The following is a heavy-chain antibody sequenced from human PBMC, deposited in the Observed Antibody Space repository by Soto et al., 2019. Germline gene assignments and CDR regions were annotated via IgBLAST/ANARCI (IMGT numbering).Heavy chain of an antibody. V-gene: IGHV1-69*06. CDR1: GGACSSFA. CDR2: IIPVFDKP. Sequence: PSVKFSCTASGGACSSFAVSWVRQAPGQGLEWVGGIIPVFDKPNSAPRFRGRVTISADKSTSTAYMELNSLTSDDTAVYYCARGEGWLPSTLRYWGR. D-gene: IGHD3-16*01. CDR3: ARGEGWLPSTLRY. J-gene: IGHJ2*01.